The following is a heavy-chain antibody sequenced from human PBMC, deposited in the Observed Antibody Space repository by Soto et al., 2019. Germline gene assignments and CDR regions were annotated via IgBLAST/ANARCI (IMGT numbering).Heavy chain of an antibody. CDR2: FDPEDGET. D-gene: IGHD4-17*01. CDR1: GYTLTELS. J-gene: IGHJ4*02. Sequence: ASVKVSCKVSGYTLTELSMHWVRQAPGKGLEWMGGFDPEDGETIYAQKFQGRVTMTEDTSTDTAYMELSSLRSEDTAVYYCATADPNSVTTVGGFDYWGQGTLVTVSS. V-gene: IGHV1-24*01. CDR3: ATADPNSVTTVGGFDY.